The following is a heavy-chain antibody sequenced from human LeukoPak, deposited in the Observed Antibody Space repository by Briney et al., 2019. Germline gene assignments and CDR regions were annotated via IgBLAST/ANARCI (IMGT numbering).Heavy chain of an antibody. CDR3: ARELGSDYGGYSQ. CDR2: IYATGNT. J-gene: IGHJ4*02. Sequence: ASQTLSLTCSVSGGSMRSDSSFWSWTRQPAGKGLEWIGRIYATGNTNYNPSLERRVTISVDTSKNQFSLELTSVTAADTAVYYCARELGSDYGGYSQWGQGTLVTVSS. D-gene: IGHD4-23*01. CDR1: GGSMRSDSSF. V-gene: IGHV4-61*02.